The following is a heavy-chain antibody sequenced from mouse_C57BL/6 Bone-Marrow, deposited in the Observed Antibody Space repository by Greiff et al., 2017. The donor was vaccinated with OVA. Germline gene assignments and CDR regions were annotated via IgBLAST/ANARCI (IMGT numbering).Heavy chain of an antibody. CDR1: GYTFTSYW. CDR3: ARSGITTVEGDFAMDY. V-gene: IGHV1-55*01. J-gene: IGHJ4*01. Sequence: VQLQQPGAELVKPGASVKMSCKASGYTFTSYWITWVKQRPGQGLEWIGDIYPGSGRTNYNEKFKSKATLTVDPSSSTAYMQRSSLTSEDSAVYYCARSGITTVEGDFAMDYWGQGTSVTVSA. CDR2: IYPGSGRT. D-gene: IGHD1-1*01.